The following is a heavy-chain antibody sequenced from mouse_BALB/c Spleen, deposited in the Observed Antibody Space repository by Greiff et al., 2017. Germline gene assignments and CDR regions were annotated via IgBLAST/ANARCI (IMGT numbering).Heavy chain of an antibody. Sequence: VKVVESGPGLVQPSQSLSITCTVSGFSLTSYGVHWVRQSPGKGLEWLGVIWSGGSTDYNAAFISRLSISKDNSKSQVFFKMNSLQANDTAIYYCARTLGDYAMDCWGQGTSVTVSS. CDR2: IWSGGST. J-gene: IGHJ4*01. V-gene: IGHV2-2*02. CDR3: ARTLGDYAMDC. CDR1: GFSLTSYG. D-gene: IGHD4-1*01.